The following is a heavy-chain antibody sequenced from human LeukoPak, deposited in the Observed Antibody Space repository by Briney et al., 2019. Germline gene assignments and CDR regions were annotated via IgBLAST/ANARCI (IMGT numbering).Heavy chain of an antibody. Sequence: GASVKVSCKASGGTFSSYAISWVRQAPGQGLEWMGGIIPIFGTANYAQKFQGRVTITADKSTSTAYMELSSLRSEDTAVYYCARARLRGVITTTYYHYYMDVWGKGTTVTVSS. CDR1: GGTFSSYA. V-gene: IGHV1-69*06. CDR3: ARARLRGVITTTYYHYYMDV. CDR2: IIPIFGTA. J-gene: IGHJ6*03. D-gene: IGHD3-10*01.